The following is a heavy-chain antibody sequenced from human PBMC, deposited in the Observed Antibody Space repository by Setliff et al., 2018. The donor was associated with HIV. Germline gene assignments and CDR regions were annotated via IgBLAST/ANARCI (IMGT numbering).Heavy chain of an antibody. V-gene: IGHV4-30-4*08. J-gene: IGHJ4*02. CDR1: GGSINTGHYY. D-gene: IGHD3-10*01. CDR3: ASGSRHVSGSSVHYFDY. Sequence: SETLSLTCTVSGGSINTGHYYWSWIRHHPGKGLEWIAYIYYTGSTNSNPSLKSRVTMSVDTSKNQFSLKLSSVTAADTATYYCASGSRHVSGSSVHYFDYWGQGALVTVSS. CDR2: IYYTGST.